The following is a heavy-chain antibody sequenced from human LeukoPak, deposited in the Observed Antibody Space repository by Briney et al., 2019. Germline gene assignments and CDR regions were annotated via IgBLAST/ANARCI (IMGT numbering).Heavy chain of an antibody. V-gene: IGHV4-4*07. D-gene: IGHD3-10*01. J-gene: IGHJ6*03. CDR2: IYTSGTT. CDR1: GGPISSYY. Sequence: SETLSLTCTVSGGPISSYYWSWVRQPAGKGLEWIGRIYTSGTTNYNPSLRSRVTLSVDTSKNQVFLNLSSVTAADTAVYFCARDYYSSGRLSYMDVWGKGPTVTVSS. CDR3: ARDYYSSGRLSYMDV.